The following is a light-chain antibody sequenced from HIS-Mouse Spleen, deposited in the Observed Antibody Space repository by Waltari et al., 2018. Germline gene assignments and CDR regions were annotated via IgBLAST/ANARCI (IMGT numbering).Light chain of an antibody. V-gene: IGLV3-10*01. CDR1: ALPKKN. CDR2: EDS. CDR3: YSTDSSGNHRV. Sequence: SYELTQPPPVSVAPGPTARITGSGDALPKKNANSYQQKPGQAPVLVIYEDSKRPSGIPERFSGSSSGTMATLTISGAQVEDEADYYCYSTDSSGNHRVFGGGTKLTVL. J-gene: IGLJ2*01.